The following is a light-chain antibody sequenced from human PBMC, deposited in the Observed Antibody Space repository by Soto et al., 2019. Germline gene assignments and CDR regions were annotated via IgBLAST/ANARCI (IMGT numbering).Light chain of an antibody. CDR3: AAWDDSLNVIVV. Sequence: QSVLTQPPSASGTPGQRVTISCSGSSSNIGSNTVNWYQQLPGTAPKLLIYSNNQRPSGVPDRFSGSKSGTSASLAISGLQSEDEADYYCAAWDDSLNVIVVFGGGTKLTVL. J-gene: IGLJ2*01. V-gene: IGLV1-44*01. CDR2: SNN. CDR1: SSNIGSNT.